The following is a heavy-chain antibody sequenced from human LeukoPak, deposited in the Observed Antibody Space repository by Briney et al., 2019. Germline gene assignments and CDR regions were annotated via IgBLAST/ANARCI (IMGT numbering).Heavy chain of an antibody. D-gene: IGHD2-15*01. CDR3: AKGRCSGGSCYGRAFDY. CDR1: GFTFDTYA. V-gene: IGHV3-23*01. Sequence: PGGSLRLSCAASGFTFDTYAMSWVRQAPGKGLEWVSGLTSSGGSTYYADSVKGRFTISRDNAKNTLYLQMNSLRAEDTAVYYCAKGRCSGGSCYGRAFDYWGQGTLVTVSS. J-gene: IGHJ4*02. CDR2: LTSSGGST.